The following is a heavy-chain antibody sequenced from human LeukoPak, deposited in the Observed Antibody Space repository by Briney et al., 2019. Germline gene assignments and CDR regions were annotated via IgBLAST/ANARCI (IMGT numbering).Heavy chain of an antibody. D-gene: IGHD4-17*01. CDR3: ARDGDGQGGDY. CDR1: GFTFSSYS. Sequence: GGSLRLSCAASGFTFSSYSMNWVRQAPGKGLEWVSVIYSGGSTYYADSVKGRFTISRDNSKNTLYLQMNSLRAEDTAVYYCARDGDGQGGDYWGQGTLVTVSS. V-gene: IGHV3-53*01. J-gene: IGHJ4*02. CDR2: IYSGGST.